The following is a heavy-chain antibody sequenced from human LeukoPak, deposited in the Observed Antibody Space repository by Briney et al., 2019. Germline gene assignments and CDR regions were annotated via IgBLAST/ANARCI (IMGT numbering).Heavy chain of an antibody. CDR3: GRDRYFQY. J-gene: IGHJ1*01. CDR1: GFSFGSFW. CDR2: IKEDGSEE. Sequence: QPGGSLRLSCVASGFSFGSFWMSWVRQAPGKGLEWVANIKEDGSEEHYLESVKGRFTISRDNAKNTVFQQMNSLRDEDSAVYYCGRDRYFQYWGQGTGVIVSS. D-gene: IGHD3-9*01. V-gene: IGHV3-7*01.